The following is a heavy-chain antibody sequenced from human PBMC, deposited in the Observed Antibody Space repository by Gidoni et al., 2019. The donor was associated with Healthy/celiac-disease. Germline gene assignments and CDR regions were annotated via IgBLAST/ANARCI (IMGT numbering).Heavy chain of an antibody. D-gene: IGHD2-2*01. CDR2: INHSGST. J-gene: IGHJ5*02. V-gene: IGHV4-34*01. CDR3: ASQPRGP. CDR1: GGSFSGYY. Sequence: QVQLQQWGAGLLKPSETLSLTCAVYGGSFSGYYWSWIRQPPGKGLEWIGEINHSGSTNYNPSLKRRGTISVDTSKNQFSLKLSSVTAADTAVYYCASQPRGPWGQGTLVTVSS.